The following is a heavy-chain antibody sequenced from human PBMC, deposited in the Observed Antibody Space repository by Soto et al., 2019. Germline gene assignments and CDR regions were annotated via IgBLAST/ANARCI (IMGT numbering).Heavy chain of an antibody. Sequence: EVQLVESGGGLVKPGGSLRLSCAVSGFTFSDFDMSWVRQAPGKGLEWVSSITSNSVYVYYADSLMGRFTISRDNAKSSLYLQMSSLRADDTAVYYCARDLSGGNYYYHGLDVWGQGTTVTVSS. D-gene: IGHD1-26*01. CDR3: ARDLSGGNYYYHGLDV. V-gene: IGHV3-21*01. J-gene: IGHJ6*02. CDR2: ITSNSVYV. CDR1: GFTFSDFD.